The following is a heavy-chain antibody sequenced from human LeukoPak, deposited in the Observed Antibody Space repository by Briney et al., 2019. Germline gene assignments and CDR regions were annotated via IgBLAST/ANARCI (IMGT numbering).Heavy chain of an antibody. J-gene: IGHJ4*02. V-gene: IGHV3-23*01. D-gene: IGHD6-25*01. CDR2: IICSGATT. CDR3: AKRAANGQTYYFDY. CDR1: GFTFSNFA. Sequence: PGGSLRLSCAVSGFTFSNFAMSWVGQAPGKGREGVSAIICSGATTYYADSVKGRFTISRVNSKNTLYLQMNSLRADDTAVYFCAKRAANGQTYYFDYWGQGTLVTVSS.